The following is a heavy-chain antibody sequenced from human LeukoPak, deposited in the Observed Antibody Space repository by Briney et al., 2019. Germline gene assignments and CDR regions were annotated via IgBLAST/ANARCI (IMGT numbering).Heavy chain of an antibody. Sequence: GGSLRLSCAASGFTFSSYWMSWVRQAPGKGLEWVANIKQDGSEKYYVDSVKGRFTISRDNAKNSLYLQMNSLRAEDTAVYYCARVRGLVGLPRDYYYYYMDVWGKGTTVTVSS. CDR2: IKQDGSEK. CDR1: GFTFSSYW. V-gene: IGHV3-7*01. D-gene: IGHD6-6*01. CDR3: ARVRGLVGLPRDYYYYYMDV. J-gene: IGHJ6*03.